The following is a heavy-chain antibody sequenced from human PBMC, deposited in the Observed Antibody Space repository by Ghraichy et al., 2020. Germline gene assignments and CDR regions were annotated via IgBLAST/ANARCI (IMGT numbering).Heavy chain of an antibody. V-gene: IGHV4-30-4*07. D-gene: IGHD3-10*01. CDR1: GGSISSGGYS. Sequence: SETLSLTCAVSGGSISSGGYSWSWIRQPPGKGLEWIGYIYYSGSTYYNPSLKSRVTISVDTSKNQFSLKLSSVTAADTAVYYCAREVQGSGSYYTPYFDYWGQGTLVTVSS. CDR2: IYYSGST. CDR3: AREVQGSGSYYTPYFDY. J-gene: IGHJ4*02.